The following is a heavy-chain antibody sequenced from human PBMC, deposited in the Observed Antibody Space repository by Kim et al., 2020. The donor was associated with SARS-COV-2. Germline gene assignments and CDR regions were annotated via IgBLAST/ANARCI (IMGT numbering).Heavy chain of an antibody. J-gene: IGHJ6*03. CDR1: GYTFTGYY. CDR2: INPNSGGT. D-gene: IGHD2-2*01. V-gene: IGHV1-2*06. CDR3: AREGPRSRPAAMAYYYYYMDV. Sequence: ASVKVSCKASGYTFTGYYMHWVRQAPGQGLEWMGRINPNSGGTNYAQKFQGRVTMTRDTSISTAYMELSRLRSDDTAVYYCAREGPRSRPAAMAYYYYYMDVWGKGTTVTVSS.